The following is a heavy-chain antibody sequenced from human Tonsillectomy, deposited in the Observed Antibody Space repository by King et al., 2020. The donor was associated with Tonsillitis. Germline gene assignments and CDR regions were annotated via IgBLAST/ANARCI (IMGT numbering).Heavy chain of an antibody. D-gene: IGHD6-19*01. Sequence: LQLQESGPGLVKPSETLSLTCTVSSGSISSASYYWGWIRLPPGMGLGWIGSVYYSGSTYYNPSLKSRVTISVDTSKNQFSLKLSSVTAADTAVYYCARIQWLANYYYSYMDVWGKGTTVTVSS. J-gene: IGHJ6*03. V-gene: IGHV4-39*01. CDR1: SGSISSASYY. CDR2: VYYSGST. CDR3: ARIQWLANYYYSYMDV.